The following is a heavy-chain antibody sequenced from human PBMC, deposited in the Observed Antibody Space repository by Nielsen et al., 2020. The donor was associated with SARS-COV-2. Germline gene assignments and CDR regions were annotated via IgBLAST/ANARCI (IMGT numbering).Heavy chain of an antibody. J-gene: IGHJ6*02. V-gene: IGHV3-30*03. D-gene: IGHD5-18*01. CDR3: ASGYSYGRYYYYGMDV. Sequence: GGSLRLSCAASGFTFSTYGMHWVRQAPGKGLEWVAVISYDRSNKYYADSVKGRFTISRDNSKNTLYLQMNSLRVEDTAVYYCASGYSYGRYYYYGMDVWGQGTTVTVSS. CDR2: ISYDRSNK. CDR1: GFTFSTYG.